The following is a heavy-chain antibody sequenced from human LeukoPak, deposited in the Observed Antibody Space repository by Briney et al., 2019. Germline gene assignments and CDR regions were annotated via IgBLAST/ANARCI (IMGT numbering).Heavy chain of an antibody. V-gene: IGHV3-23*01. Sequence: PGGSLRLSCAVSGFTFSNYAMTWVRQAPGKGLEWVSGISGSGGSAYYADSVRGRFTISRDKSKNTLYLQMNSLRAEDTAVYYCAKALTTTGTTMFDYWGQGTLVTVSS. D-gene: IGHD1-1*01. CDR2: ISGSGGSA. J-gene: IGHJ4*02. CDR3: AKALTTTGTTMFDY. CDR1: GFTFSNYA.